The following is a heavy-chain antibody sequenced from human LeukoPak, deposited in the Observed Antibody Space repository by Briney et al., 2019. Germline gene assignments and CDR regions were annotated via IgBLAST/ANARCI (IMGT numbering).Heavy chain of an antibody. D-gene: IGHD3-10*01. CDR2: ISAYNGNT. V-gene: IGHV1-18*01. CDR1: GYTFTSYG. J-gene: IGHJ6*02. CDR3: ARDLIGGMVRGVDRGMDV. Sequence: ASVKVSCKASGYTFTSYGISWVRQAPGQGLEWMGWISAYNGNTNYAQKLQGRVTMTTDTSTSTAYMELSSLRSEDTAVYYCARDLIGGMVRGVDRGMDVWGQGTTVTVSS.